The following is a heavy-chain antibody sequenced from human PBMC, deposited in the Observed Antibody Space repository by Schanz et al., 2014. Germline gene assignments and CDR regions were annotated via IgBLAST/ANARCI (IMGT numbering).Heavy chain of an antibody. V-gene: IGHV3-23*04. J-gene: IGHJ6*02. CDR2: ISIRGGNT. CDR3: AKDRQTTVNRVGYYYGMDV. CDR1: GFTFSTYA. D-gene: IGHD4-4*01. Sequence: EVQLVESGGGLVQPGGSLRLSCAASGFTFSTYAMTWVRQAPGKGLEWVSSISIRGGNTYYTDSVKGRFTISRDDAKNSLYLQMNSLRAEDTALYYCAKDRQTTVNRVGYYYGMDVWGQGTTVTVSS.